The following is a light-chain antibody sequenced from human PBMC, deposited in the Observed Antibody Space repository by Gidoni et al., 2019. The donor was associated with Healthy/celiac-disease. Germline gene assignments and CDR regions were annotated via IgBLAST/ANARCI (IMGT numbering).Light chain of an antibody. J-gene: IGKJ4*01. CDR1: QDISNY. Sequence: DIQMTQSPSSLSASVGDRVTITCQASQDISNYLNWYQQKPGKAPKLLIYDASNLETGVPARFSGSGSGTDLTFTISSLQPEDIATYYCPQYDNLLTFGGGTKVEIK. CDR2: DAS. CDR3: PQYDNLLT. V-gene: IGKV1-33*01.